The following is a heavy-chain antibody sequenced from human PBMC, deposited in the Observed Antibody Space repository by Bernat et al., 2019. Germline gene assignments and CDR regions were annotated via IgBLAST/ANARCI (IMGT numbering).Heavy chain of an antibody. CDR3: ARRGGVPTSIDF. CDR2: VYFYGTS. D-gene: IGHD3-10*01. CDR1: GGSISTNFYY. V-gene: IGHV4-39*01. Sequence: QLQLQESGPGLVKPLETLSLTRTVSGGSISTNFYYWGWFRQPPGKGLEWIGSVYFYGTSYYNPSLKSRVTISLDTSKSQFSLKLNSVTATDTALYYCARRGGVPTSIDFWGQGTLVTVSS. J-gene: IGHJ4*02.